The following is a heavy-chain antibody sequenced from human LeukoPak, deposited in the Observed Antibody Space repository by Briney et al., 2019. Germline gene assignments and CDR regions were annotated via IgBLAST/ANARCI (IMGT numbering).Heavy chain of an antibody. D-gene: IGHD2-2*01. J-gene: IGHJ4*01. Sequence: PSETLSLTCAVYGGSFSGYYWSWIRQPPGKGLEWIGEINHSGSTNYNPSLKSRVTISVDTSKNQFSLKLSSVTAADTAVYYCARRGEAAMGYWGQGTLVTVSS. V-gene: IGHV4-34*01. CDR1: GGSFSGYY. CDR3: ARRGEAAMGY. CDR2: INHSGST.